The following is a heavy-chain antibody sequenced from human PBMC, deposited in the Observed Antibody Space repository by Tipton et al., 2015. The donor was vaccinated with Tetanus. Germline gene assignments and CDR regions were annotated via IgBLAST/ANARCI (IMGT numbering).Heavy chain of an antibody. CDR3: ARDGGSYYTDY. CDR2: INPIGGST. Sequence: LVQSGASVKVSCKASGYTLTSYHMHWVRQAPGQGLEWMGIINPIGGSTSYAQKFQGRVTMTRDTSTSTVYMELSSLRSEDTAVYYCARDGGSYYTDYWGQGTLVTVSS. CDR1: GYTLTSYH. V-gene: IGHV1-46*01. J-gene: IGHJ4*02. D-gene: IGHD1-26*01.